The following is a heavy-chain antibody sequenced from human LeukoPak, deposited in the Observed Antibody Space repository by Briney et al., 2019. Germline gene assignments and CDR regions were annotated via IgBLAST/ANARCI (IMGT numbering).Heavy chain of an antibody. Sequence: GGSLRLSCAAPGFTVSSNYMSWVRQAPGKGLEWVSVIYSGGSTYYADSVKGRFTISRDNSKNTLYLQMNSLRAEDTAVYYCARAGGDSSGYYYQQPYFDYWGQGTLVTVSS. V-gene: IGHV3-66*01. D-gene: IGHD3-22*01. CDR3: ARAGGDSSGYYYQQPYFDY. CDR2: IYSGGST. J-gene: IGHJ4*02. CDR1: GFTVSSNY.